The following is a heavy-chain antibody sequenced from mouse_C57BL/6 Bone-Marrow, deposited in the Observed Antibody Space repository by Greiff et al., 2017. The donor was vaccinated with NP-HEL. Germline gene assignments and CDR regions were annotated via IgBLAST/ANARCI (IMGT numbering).Heavy chain of an antibody. CDR2: IWRGGST. J-gene: IGHJ3*01. V-gene: IGHV2-5*01. CDR3: AKREGYDYLGFAY. CDR1: GFSLTSYG. Sequence: VQLQQSGPGLVQPSQSLSITCTVSGFSLTSYGVHWVRQSPGKGLEWLGVIWRGGSTDYNAAFMSRLSITKDNSKSQVFFKMNSLLADDTAIYYCAKREGYDYLGFAYWGQGTLVTVSA. D-gene: IGHD2-4*01.